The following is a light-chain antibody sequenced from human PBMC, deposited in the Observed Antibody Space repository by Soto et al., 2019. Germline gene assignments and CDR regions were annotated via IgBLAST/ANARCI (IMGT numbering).Light chain of an antibody. CDR2: KAS. CDR3: QQYNTYPLT. CDR1: QSISTW. V-gene: IGKV1-5*03. J-gene: IGKJ4*01. Sequence: DIPMTQSPSTLSASVGDRVTITCRASQSISTWLAWYQQKPGKAPKLLIYKASSLEGGVPSRFSGSGSGTDFNITISSLQPDDFATYYCQQYNTYPLTFGGGTTVEIK.